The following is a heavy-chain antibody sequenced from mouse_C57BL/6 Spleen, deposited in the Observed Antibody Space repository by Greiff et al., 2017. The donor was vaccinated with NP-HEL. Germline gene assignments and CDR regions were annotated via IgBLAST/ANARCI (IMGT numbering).Heavy chain of an antibody. V-gene: IGHV1-80*01. CDR2: IYPGDGDT. J-gene: IGHJ1*03. CDR3: ARDDYGSGYFDV. Sequence: VQLQQSGAELVKPGASVKISCKASGYAFSSYWMNWVKQRPGKGLEWIGQIYPGDGDTNYNGKFKGKATLTADKSSSTAYMQLSSLTSEDSAVYFCARDDYGSGYFDVWGTGTTVTVSS. D-gene: IGHD1-1*01. CDR1: GYAFSSYW.